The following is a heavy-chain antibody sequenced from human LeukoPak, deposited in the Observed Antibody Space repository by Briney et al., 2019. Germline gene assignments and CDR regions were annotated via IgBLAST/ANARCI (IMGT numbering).Heavy chain of an antibody. J-gene: IGHJ4*02. CDR2: ISGSGGST. D-gene: IGHD3-22*01. Sequence: GGSLRLSCAASGFTLSSYGMSWVRQAPGKGLEWVSAISGSGGSTYYADSVKGRFTISRDNSKNTLYLQMNSLRAEDTAVYYCAKPREYDSSGYYFVSVDYWGQGTLVTVSS. CDR3: AKPREYDSSGYYFVSVDY. CDR1: GFTLSSYG. V-gene: IGHV3-23*01.